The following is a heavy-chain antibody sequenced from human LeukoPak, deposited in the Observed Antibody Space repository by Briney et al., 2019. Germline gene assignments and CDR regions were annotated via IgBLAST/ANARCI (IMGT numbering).Heavy chain of an antibody. CDR1: GGTFTSYA. Sequence: ASVKVSCKASGGTFTSYAISWVRQAPGQGLEWMEGIIPIFGTANYAQKFQGRVTITADESTSTAYMEQSSLRSEDTAVYYCARERLPCTVSKYYYYYYGMDVWGQGTTVSVSS. CDR2: IIPIFGTA. CDR3: ARERLPCTVSKYYYYYYGMDV. J-gene: IGHJ6*02. V-gene: IGHV1-69*01. D-gene: IGHD4-11*01.